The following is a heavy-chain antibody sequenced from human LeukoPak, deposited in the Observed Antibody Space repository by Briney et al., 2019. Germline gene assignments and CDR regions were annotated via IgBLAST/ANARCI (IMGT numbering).Heavy chain of an antibody. CDR1: GYTFTSYN. J-gene: IGHJ4*02. Sequence: ASVKVSCKASGYTFTSYNMHWVRQAPGQGLEWMGIINPSGDSTSYAQKFQGRVTMTRDTSTSTVYMELSSLRSENTAVYYCARGQLSGSYFGYNWGQGTLVTVSS. D-gene: IGHD1-26*01. V-gene: IGHV1-46*01. CDR2: INPSGDST. CDR3: ARGQLSGSYFGYN.